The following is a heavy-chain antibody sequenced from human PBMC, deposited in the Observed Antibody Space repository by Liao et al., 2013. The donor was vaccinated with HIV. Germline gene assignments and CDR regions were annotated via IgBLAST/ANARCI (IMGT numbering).Heavy chain of an antibody. V-gene: IGHV4-59*12. CDR3: ARDAGDYFFDS. CDR2: IYYRGSS. CDR1: GGSISSYY. J-gene: IGHJ4*02. Sequence: QLQLQESGPGLVKPSETLSLTCTVSGGSISSYYWSWIRQPPGKGLEWIGNIYYRGSSYYNPSLKRRVTMSIDTSANQFSLKLRSVTAADTAVYYCARDAGDYFFDSWGQGTLVTVSS. D-gene: IGHD7-27*01.